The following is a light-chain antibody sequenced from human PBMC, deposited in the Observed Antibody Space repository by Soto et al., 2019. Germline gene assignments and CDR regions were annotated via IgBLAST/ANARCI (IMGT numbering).Light chain of an antibody. CDR1: QGISSY. J-gene: IGKJ5*01. CDR2: KAS. CDR3: QQYSTYPIT. Sequence: IQLTQSPSSLSASVGDRVTITCRASQGISSYLAWYQQKPGKAPKLLIYKASNLESGLPSRFTGSGSGTEFTLTISSLQSDDFATYYCQQYSTYPITCGQGTRREIK. V-gene: IGKV1-5*03.